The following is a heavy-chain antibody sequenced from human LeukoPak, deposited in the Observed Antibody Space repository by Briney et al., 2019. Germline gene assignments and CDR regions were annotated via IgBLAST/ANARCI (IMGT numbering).Heavy chain of an antibody. CDR3: ARTRIVGATGGDWYFDL. J-gene: IGHJ2*01. CDR2: IITILGIA. D-gene: IGHD1-26*01. V-gene: IGHV1-69*04. CDR1: GGTFSSSA. Sequence: ASVKVSCKASGGTFSSSAIRWVRPAPGQGLEWMGRIITILGIANYAQKFQGRVTITADKSTSTAYMELSSLRSADTAVYYCARTRIVGATGGDWYFDLWGRGTLVTVSS.